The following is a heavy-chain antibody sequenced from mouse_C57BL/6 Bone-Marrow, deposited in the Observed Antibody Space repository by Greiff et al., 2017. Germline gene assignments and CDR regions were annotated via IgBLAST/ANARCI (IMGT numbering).Heavy chain of an antibody. CDR3: ARGSYYDYDGY. D-gene: IGHD2-4*01. CDR2: IDPSDSYT. V-gene: IGHV1-50*01. CDR1: GYTFTSYW. Sequence: QVQLQQSGAELVKPGASVKLSCKASGYTFTSYWMQWVKQRPGQGLEWIGEIDPSDSYTNYNQKFKGKATLTVDTSSSTAYMQLSSLTSEDSAVYYCARGSYYDYDGYWGQGTTLTVSS. J-gene: IGHJ2*01.